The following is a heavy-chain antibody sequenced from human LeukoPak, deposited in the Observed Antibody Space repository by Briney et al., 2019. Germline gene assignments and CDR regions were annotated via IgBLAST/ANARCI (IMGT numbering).Heavy chain of an antibody. V-gene: IGHV3-7*03. D-gene: IGHD1-1*01. CDR3: AKCPLDNCRGGFDF. J-gene: IGHJ4*02. CDR1: GFTFSNYW. Sequence: GGSLRLSCAASGFTFSNYWMTWVRQAPGKGLEWVAHINQDGSEEHYMDSAKARFTISRDNAKNSLSLQMNSLRADDAALYYCAKCPLDNCRGGFDFWGRGTLVTVSS. CDR2: INQDGSEE.